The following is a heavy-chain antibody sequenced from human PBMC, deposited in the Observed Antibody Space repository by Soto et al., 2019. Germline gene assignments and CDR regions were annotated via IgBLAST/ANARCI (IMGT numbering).Heavy chain of an antibody. CDR2: ISYDGSNK. Sequence: QVQLVESGGGVVPPGRSLRLSCAASGFTFSSYGMHWVRQAPGKGLEWVAVISYDGSNKYYADSVKGRFTISRDNSKNTLYLQMNSLRAEDTAVYYCAKERDGDYFDYWGQGTLVTVSS. J-gene: IGHJ4*02. CDR3: AKERDGDYFDY. CDR1: GFTFSSYG. D-gene: IGHD4-17*01. V-gene: IGHV3-30*18.